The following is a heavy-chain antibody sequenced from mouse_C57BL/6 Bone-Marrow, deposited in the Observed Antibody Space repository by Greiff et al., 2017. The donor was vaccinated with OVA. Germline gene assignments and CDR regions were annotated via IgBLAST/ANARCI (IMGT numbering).Heavy chain of an antibody. J-gene: IGHJ2*01. CDR2: ISDGGSYT. Sequence: EVKLVESGGGLVKPGGSLKLSCAASGFTFSSYAMSWVRQTPEKRLEWVATISDGGSYTYYPDNVKGRFTISRGNAKNNLYLQMSHLKSEDTAMYYCARDRAITTVVATDFDYWGQGTTLTVSS. CDR1: GFTFSSYA. D-gene: IGHD1-1*01. V-gene: IGHV5-4*01. CDR3: ARDRAITTVVATDFDY.